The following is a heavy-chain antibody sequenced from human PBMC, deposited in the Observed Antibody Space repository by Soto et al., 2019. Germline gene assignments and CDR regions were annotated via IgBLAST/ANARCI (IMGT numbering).Heavy chain of an antibody. CDR2: ISYDGSNK. V-gene: IGHV3-30-3*01. J-gene: IGHJ6*01. CDR3: ARSGTTVTYYYYYGMDV. Sequence: QVQLVESGGGVVQPGRSLRLSCAASGFTFSSYAMHWVRQAPGKGLEWVAVISYDGSNKYYADSVKGRFTISRDNSKNTLYLQMNSLRAEDTAVYYCARSGTTVTYYYYYGMDVW. CDR1: GFTFSSYA. D-gene: IGHD4-17*01.